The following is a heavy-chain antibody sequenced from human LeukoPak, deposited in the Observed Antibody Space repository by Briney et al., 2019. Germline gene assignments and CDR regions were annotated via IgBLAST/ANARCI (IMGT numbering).Heavy chain of an antibody. J-gene: IGHJ4*02. CDR2: IIPIFGTA. D-gene: IGHD2-15*01. CDR1: GGTFSSYA. CDR3: AVQGRYCSGGSCYYFDY. V-gene: IGHV1-69*05. Sequence: APVKVSCKASGGTFSSYAISWVRQAPGQGLEWMGGIIPIFGTANYAQKFQGRVTITTDESTSTAYMELSSLRSEDTAVYYCAVQGRYCSGGSCYYFDYWGQGTLVTVSS.